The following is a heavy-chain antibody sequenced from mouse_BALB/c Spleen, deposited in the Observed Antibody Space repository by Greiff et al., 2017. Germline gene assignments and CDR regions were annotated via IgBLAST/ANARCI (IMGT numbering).Heavy chain of an antibody. CDR2: ISDGGSYT. D-gene: IGHD1-1*01. J-gene: IGHJ2*01. Sequence: EVQRVESGGGLVKPGGSLKLSCAASGFTFSDYYMYWVRQTPEKRLEWVATISDGGSYTYYPDSVKGRFTISRDNAKNNLYLQMSSLKSEDTAMYCCARDYYGSSYIFDYWGQGTTLTVSS. CDR1: GFTFSDYY. V-gene: IGHV5-4*02. CDR3: ARDYYGSSYIFDY.